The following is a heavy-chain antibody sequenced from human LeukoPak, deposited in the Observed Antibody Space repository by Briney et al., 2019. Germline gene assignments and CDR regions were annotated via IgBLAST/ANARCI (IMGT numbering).Heavy chain of an antibody. J-gene: IGHJ6*03. CDR2: IGRSSQYI. CDR1: GFTLSLYS. D-gene: IGHD3-3*01. Sequence: TGGSLRLSCTASGFTLSLYSMHWVRQAPGKGLEWVSSIGRSSQYIYYGDSVRGRFTISRDNAKNSLYLDMNSPRAEDTAVYYCARDASNIDFAPYFYYMDVWGNGTTVTVSS. CDR3: ARDASNIDFAPYFYYMDV. V-gene: IGHV3-21*01.